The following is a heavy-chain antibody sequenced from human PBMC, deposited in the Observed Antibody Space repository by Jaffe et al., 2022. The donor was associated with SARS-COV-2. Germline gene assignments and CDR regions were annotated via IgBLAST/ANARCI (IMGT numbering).Heavy chain of an antibody. CDR1: GFTFSSYG. CDR3: AREYYDSSGLRAHGYYGMDV. CDR2: IWYDGSNK. V-gene: IGHV3-33*01. J-gene: IGHJ6*02. Sequence: QVQLVESGGGVVQPGRSLRLSCAASGFTFSSYGMHWVRQAPGKGLEWVAVIWYDGSNKYYADSVKGRFTISRDNSKNTLYLQMNSLRAEDTAVYYCAREYYDSSGLRAHGYYGMDVWGQGTTVTVSS. D-gene: IGHD3-22*01.